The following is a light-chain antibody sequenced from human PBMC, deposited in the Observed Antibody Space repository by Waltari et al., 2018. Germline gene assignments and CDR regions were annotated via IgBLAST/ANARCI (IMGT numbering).Light chain of an antibody. CDR2: EVL. CDR3: CSYAGRSVGV. V-gene: IGLV2-23*02. J-gene: IGLJ3*02. Sequence: QSALTQPASVSGSPGQSVTIPCTGTRSNVGFSNLLSRYQKHPAKAPKRMMYEVLARRSRMSSRVSGSKWGDTASLTIAGLRAEDEADYYCCSYAGRSVGVFGGGAKLTVL. CDR1: RSNVGFSNL.